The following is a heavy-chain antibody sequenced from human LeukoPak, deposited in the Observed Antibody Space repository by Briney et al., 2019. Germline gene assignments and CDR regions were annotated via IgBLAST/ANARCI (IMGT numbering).Heavy chain of an antibody. V-gene: IGHV3-64*02. CDR3: ARDPGPIQNGITIFGVVISYYFDY. CDR1: GFTFSSYS. D-gene: IGHD3-3*01. Sequence: PGGSLRLSCAASGFTFSSYSMNWVRQAPGKGLEYVSAISSSGGSTYYTDSVKGRFTISRDNSKNTLYLQMNSLRAEDTAVYYCARDPGPIQNGITIFGVVISYYFDYWGQGTLVTVSS. CDR2: ISSSGGST. J-gene: IGHJ4*02.